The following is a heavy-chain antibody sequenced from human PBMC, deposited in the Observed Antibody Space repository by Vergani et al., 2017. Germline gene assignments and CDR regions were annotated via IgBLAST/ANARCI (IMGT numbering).Heavy chain of an antibody. CDR1: GFSLTNGRMG. J-gene: IGHJ6*03. CDR3: ARLSGSSWSNYYYYMNV. D-gene: IGHD6-13*01. Sequence: QVTLKESGPVLVKPTETLTLTCTVSGFSLTNGRMGVSWIRQPPGKPLEWLVTMISNDVKSYSASLKNRLTISKDPSKSQLVLSMTNMDPVDAGTYYCARLSGSSWSNYYYYMNVWRKETTLTVSS. CDR2: MISNDVK. V-gene: IGHV2-26*01.